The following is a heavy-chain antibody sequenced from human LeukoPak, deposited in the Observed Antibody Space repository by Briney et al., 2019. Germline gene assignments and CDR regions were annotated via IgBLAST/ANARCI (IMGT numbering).Heavy chain of an antibody. CDR1: GFIFSSYW. V-gene: IGHV3-7*04. CDR3: ARGQYQLL. CDR2: VNPDGNEK. D-gene: IGHD2-2*01. J-gene: IGHJ4*02. Sequence: GGSLRLSCAAAGFIFSSYWMSWVRQAPGKGLEWVAKVNPDGNEKYYVDSVRGRFTISKDNPKNSVYLQMDSLKAEDTAVYYCARGQYQLLWGKGALIIVSS.